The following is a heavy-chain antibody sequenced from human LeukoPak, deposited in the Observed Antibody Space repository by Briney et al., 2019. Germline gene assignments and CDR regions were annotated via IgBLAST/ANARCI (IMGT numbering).Heavy chain of an antibody. CDR2: IKQDGSEK. CDR1: GFTFSSYW. CDR3: ARDLYYYDSSGYLLWDY. Sequence: WGSLRLSCAASGFTFSSYWMSWVRQAPGKGLEWVANIKQDGSEKYYVDSVKGRFTITRDNAKNSLYLQMNSLRAEDTAVYYCARDLYYYDSSGYLLWDYWGQGTLVTVSS. D-gene: IGHD3-22*01. J-gene: IGHJ4*02. V-gene: IGHV3-7*01.